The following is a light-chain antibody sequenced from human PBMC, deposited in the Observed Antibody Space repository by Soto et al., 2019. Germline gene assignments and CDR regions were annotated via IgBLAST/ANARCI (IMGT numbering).Light chain of an antibody. J-gene: IGLJ1*01. CDR3: CSYAGSNNLV. Sequence: QSALTQPPSESGSLGQSVTISCTGTSSDVGGCNYVPWYQQHPGKAPKLLIYDVSHRPSGVPDRFSGSKSGNTSSLTVSGLQAEDEVDYCRCSYAGSNNLVFGTGTKVTVL. V-gene: IGLV2-8*01. CDR2: DVS. CDR1: SSDVGGCNY.